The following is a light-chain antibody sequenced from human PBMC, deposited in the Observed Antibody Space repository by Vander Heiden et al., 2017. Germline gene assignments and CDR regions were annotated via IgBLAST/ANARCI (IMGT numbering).Light chain of an antibody. Sequence: SYVPTQPPSVSVAPGQTATLTCGGHNIGSRSVQWYQKKPGQAPVLVVYDDRVRPSGIPERVSGSNSEDTATLTISRVEAGDEADYYCQVWDSVSDPVVFGGGTKVTV. V-gene: IGLV3-21*02. J-gene: IGLJ2*01. CDR1: NIGSRS. CDR2: DDR. CDR3: QVWDSVSDPVV.